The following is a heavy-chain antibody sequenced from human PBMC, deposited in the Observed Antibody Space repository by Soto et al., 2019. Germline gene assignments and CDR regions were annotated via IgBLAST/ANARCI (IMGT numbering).Heavy chain of an antibody. V-gene: IGHV1-3*01. CDR1: GYTFTSYA. J-gene: IGHJ4*02. CDR2: INAVNGNT. CDR3: ARVVGIAVDDY. D-gene: IGHD6-19*01. Sequence: QVQLVQSGAEVKKPGASVKVSCKASGYTFTSYAMHWVRQAPGQRLEWMGWINAVNGNTKYSQKFQGRVTITRDTPASTAYMELSSLRSEDTAVCYCARVVGIAVDDYWGQGTLVTVSS.